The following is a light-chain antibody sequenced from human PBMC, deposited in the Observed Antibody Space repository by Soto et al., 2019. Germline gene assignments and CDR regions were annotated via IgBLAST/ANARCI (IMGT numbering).Light chain of an antibody. J-gene: IGKJ3*01. CDR2: AS. Sequence: EIVLTQSPGTLFLSPGERATLSCRASQSVSDSYLAWYQQKPDQAPRLLIYASSRATGIPDRFSGSGSGTDFTLTISRLEPEDFAVYYCQHYGTSALFGPGTKVDIK. V-gene: IGKV3-20*01. CDR3: QHYGTSAL. CDR1: QSVSDSY.